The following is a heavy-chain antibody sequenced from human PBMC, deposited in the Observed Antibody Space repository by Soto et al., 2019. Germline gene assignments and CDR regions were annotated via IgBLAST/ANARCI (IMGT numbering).Heavy chain of an antibody. CDR2: INPSSGGT. CDR1: GYTFPAYH. Sequence: QVHLVQSGAEVKKPGASVQVSCKASGYTFPAYHIYWVRQAPGQGLEWVGWINPSSGGTDCAQKFQGRLTMTRDTSISTAYMELSRLTSDDTAVYYCATLKNVYNDPDYWGQGTLVTVSS. CDR3: ATLKNVYNDPDY. D-gene: IGHD1-1*01. V-gene: IGHV1-2*02. J-gene: IGHJ4*02.